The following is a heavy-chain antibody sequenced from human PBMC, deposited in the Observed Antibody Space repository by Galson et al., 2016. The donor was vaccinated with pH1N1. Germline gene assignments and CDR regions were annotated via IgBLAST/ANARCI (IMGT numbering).Heavy chain of an antibody. CDR1: GTSISSGSYY. D-gene: IGHD2-2*01. CDR3: ARDRSPARLYY. V-gene: IGHV4-61*09. Sequence: LSLTCTVSGTSISSGSYYWSWIRQPAGKGLEWIGHIHTSGSTNYNPSLKSRVTISVDTSKNQFSLKVSSVTAADTAVYYCARDRSPARLYYWGQGTLVTVSA. CDR2: IHTSGST. J-gene: IGHJ4*02.